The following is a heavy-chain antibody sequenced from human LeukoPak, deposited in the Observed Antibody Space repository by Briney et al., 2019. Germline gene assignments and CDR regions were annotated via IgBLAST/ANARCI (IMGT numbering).Heavy chain of an antibody. CDR1: GFTFSNFL. D-gene: IGHD1-26*01. CDR2: ISGSGGDT. J-gene: IGHJ4*02. CDR3: AKKGATTGDFDY. V-gene: IGHV3-23*01. Sequence: GGSLRLSCAASGFTFSNFLMTWVRQAPGKGPEWVSAISGSGGDTYYADSVKGRFTISRDNSKNTLYLQLNSLRAEDTAVYYCAKKGATTGDFDYWGQGTLVTVSS.